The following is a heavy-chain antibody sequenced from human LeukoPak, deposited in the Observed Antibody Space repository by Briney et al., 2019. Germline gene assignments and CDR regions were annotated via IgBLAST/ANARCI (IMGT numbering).Heavy chain of an antibody. V-gene: IGHV3-66*04. CDR2: IYSSGST. Sequence: GGSLRLSCVVSGFIVSSNYMSWVRQAPRQGLEWVSIIYSSGSTYYADSVKGGFTISRDNSKNTLYLQMNSLRAEDTAVYYCARRGNYYGSGSNNWFDPWGRGTLVTVSS. J-gene: IGHJ5*02. D-gene: IGHD3-10*01. CDR3: ARRGNYYGSGSNNWFDP. CDR1: GFIVSSNY.